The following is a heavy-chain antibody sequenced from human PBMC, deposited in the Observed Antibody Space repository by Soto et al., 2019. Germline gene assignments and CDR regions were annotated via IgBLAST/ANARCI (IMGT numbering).Heavy chain of an antibody. CDR2: IYWDDDK. CDR1: GFSLSTTGVG. Sequence: QITLKESGPTLVKPTQTLTLTCTFSGFSLSTTGVGVGWIGQPPGKALEWLALIYWDDDKRYNPSLNSRLTITKDTSKTQVVFAMTYMDPVDTATFYCVQSRCGGDCLQSYSSHSYYGLDVWGQGTTVTVSS. D-gene: IGHD2-21*02. V-gene: IGHV2-5*02. CDR3: VQSRCGGDCLQSYSSHSYYGLDV. J-gene: IGHJ6*02.